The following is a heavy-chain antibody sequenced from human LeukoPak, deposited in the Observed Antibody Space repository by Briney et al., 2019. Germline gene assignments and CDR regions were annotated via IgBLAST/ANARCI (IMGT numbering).Heavy chain of an antibody. D-gene: IGHD3-10*01. CDR1: SGSFSGYK. Sequence: SETLSLTCAVYSGSFSGYKWSWLRQPPGKGLEWIGWIGEINHSGSTNYNPSLKSRVTISVDTSKNQFSLNLSSVTAADTAVYDCARRSYGSGSYRKKRAANWFDPWGQGTLVTVSS. CDR3: ARRSYGSGSYRKKRAANWFDP. J-gene: IGHJ5*02. V-gene: IGHV4-34*01. CDR2: INHSGST.